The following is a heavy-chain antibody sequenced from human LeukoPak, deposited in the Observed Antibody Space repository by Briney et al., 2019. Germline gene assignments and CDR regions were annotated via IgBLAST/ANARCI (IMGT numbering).Heavy chain of an antibody. CDR2: IYTSGST. CDR1: GGSISSYY. CDR3: ARLVGYQLPRGNYYYYYYMDV. V-gene: IGHV4-4*09. Sequence: SETLSLTCTVSGGSISSYYWSWIRQPPGKGLEWIGYIYTSGSTNYNPSLKSRVTISVDTSKNQFSLKLSSVTAADTAVYYCARLVGYQLPRGNYYYYYYMDVWGKGTTVTVSS. J-gene: IGHJ6*03. D-gene: IGHD2-2*01.